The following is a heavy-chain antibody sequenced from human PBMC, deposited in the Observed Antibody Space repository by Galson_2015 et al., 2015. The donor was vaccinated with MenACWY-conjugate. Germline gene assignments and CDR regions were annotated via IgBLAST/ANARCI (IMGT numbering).Heavy chain of an antibody. V-gene: IGHV3-30*04. D-gene: IGHD6-19*01. CDR1: GFTFISYV. J-gene: IGHJ4*02. Sequence: SLRLSCAASGFTFISYVLHWVRQAPGKGLEWVALLSYDGSNKYYAGSVKGRFTISRDNSKKTLYLQMNSLRLEDTAVYYCARDTDGGWSNFDYWGQGTPVTVSS. CDR3: ARDTDGGWSNFDY. CDR2: LSYDGSNK.